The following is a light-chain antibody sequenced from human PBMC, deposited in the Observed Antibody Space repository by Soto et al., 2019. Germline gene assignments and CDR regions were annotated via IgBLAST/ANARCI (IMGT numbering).Light chain of an antibody. V-gene: IGKV1-5*03. CDR1: QSISSW. CDR2: KAS. CDR3: QQSLSTPLT. J-gene: IGKJ4*01. Sequence: DIQMTQSPSTLSASVGDRVTITCRASQSISSWLAWYQQKPGKAPKLLIYKASSLQSGVPPRFSGSGSGTDFTLIISSLQPEDFATYYCQQSLSTPLTFGGGTKV.